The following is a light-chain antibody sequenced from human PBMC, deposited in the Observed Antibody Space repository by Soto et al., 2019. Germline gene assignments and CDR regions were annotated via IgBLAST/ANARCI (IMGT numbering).Light chain of an antibody. V-gene: IGKV1-5*01. CDR2: DAS. CDR1: QSVSSW. CDR3: QQYISFPKT. J-gene: IGKJ1*01. Sequence: DIQMTQSPPTLPAFVGDTVTITCRASQSVSSWLAWYQQKPGTAPNLLIYDASSLASGVPSRFSGSGSWTKFTLTIRSLLPDAFATYYCQQYISFPKTFGQGTKVEMK.